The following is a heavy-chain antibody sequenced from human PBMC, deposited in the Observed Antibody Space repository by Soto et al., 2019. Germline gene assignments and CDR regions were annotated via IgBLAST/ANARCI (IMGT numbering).Heavy chain of an antibody. J-gene: IGHJ4*02. V-gene: IGHV4-61*01. Sequence: SETLSLTCSVSGGSVSNKTYYWSWIRQPPGKRLEWIGYIHYSGSLNYNPSLKSRVTIAIDTSKNQFSLKLSSVTAADTAVYYCARDWNDNYFDYWGQGTLVTVSS. CDR1: GGSVSNKTYY. CDR3: ARDWNDNYFDY. CDR2: IHYSGSL. D-gene: IGHD1-1*01.